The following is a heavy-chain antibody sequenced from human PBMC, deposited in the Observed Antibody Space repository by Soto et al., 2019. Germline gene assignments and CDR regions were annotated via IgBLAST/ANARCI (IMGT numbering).Heavy chain of an antibody. D-gene: IGHD6-13*01. CDR2: LFHTGST. CDR3: ATQNSNSWYGYFDY. Sequence: SETLSLTCAVSAYSISSDYYWGWIRQPPGKGLEWIGSLFHTGSTYYNPSLKSRVTISVDTSKNQFSLNLTSVTAADTAVYYCATQNSNSWYGYFDYWGQGTLVTVSS. V-gene: IGHV4-38-2*01. J-gene: IGHJ4*02. CDR1: AYSISSDYY.